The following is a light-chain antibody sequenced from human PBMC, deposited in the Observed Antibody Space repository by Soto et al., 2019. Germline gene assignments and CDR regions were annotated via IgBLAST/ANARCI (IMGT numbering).Light chain of an antibody. CDR3: QQYGSSPRT. J-gene: IGKJ1*01. V-gene: IGKV3-20*01. CDR2: GAS. CDR1: QSVSSSY. Sequence: EIVLTQSPGTLSLSPGERATLSGRASQSVSSSYLAWYQQKPGQAPRLLIYGASSRATGIPDRFSGSGSGTDFTLIISRLEPEDFAVYYCQQYGSSPRTFGQGTQVEVK.